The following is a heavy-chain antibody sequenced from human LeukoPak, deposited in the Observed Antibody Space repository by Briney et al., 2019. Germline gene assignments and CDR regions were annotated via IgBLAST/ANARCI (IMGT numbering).Heavy chain of an antibody. D-gene: IGHD2-21*01. CDR2: INHSGST. Sequence: SETLSLTCAVYGGSFSGYYWSWIRQPPGKGLEWIGEINHSGSTNYNPSLKSRVTISVDTSKNQFSLKLSSVTAADTAVYYCARACGGDCFPNMDVWGKGTTVTVSS. V-gene: IGHV4-34*01. J-gene: IGHJ6*03. CDR1: GGSFSGYY. CDR3: ARACGGDCFPNMDV.